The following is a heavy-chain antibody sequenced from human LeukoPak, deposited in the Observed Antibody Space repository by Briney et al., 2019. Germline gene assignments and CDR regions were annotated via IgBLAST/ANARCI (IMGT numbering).Heavy chain of an antibody. D-gene: IGHD2-15*01. CDR2: MNPNSGNT. V-gene: IGHV1-8*01. CDR1: GYTFTSYD. J-gene: IGHJ4*02. CDR3: ARRHGRCSDGSCYYPDY. Sequence: ASVKVSCKASGYTFTSYDINWVRQATGQGLEWMGWMNPNSGNTGYAQKFQGRVTMTRNSSITTTYMELSSLRSEDTAVYYCARRHGRCSDGSCYYPDYWGQGTLVTVSS.